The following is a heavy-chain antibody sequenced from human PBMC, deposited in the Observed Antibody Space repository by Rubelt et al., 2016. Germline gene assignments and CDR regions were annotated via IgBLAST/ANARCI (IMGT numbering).Heavy chain of an antibody. CDR3: ARVGALAARKIYYFDY. Sequence: QVQLVQSGAEVKKPGASVKVSCKASGYTFTSYAMHWVRQAPGQRLEWMGWINAGNGNTKYSQKFQGRVTITRDTSASTAYMELSSLRSDDTAVYYCARVGALAARKIYYFDYWGQGTLVTVSS. V-gene: IGHV1-3*01. CDR2: INAGNGNT. D-gene: IGHD6-6*01. J-gene: IGHJ4*02. CDR1: GYTFTSYA.